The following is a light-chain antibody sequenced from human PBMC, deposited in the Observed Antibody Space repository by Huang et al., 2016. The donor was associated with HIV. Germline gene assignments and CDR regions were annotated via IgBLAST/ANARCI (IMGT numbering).Light chain of an antibody. V-gene: IGKV3-15*01. Sequence: VMMSQSPATLAASPGERVTLSCGASQSVNTNLAWYQQKPGQPPRRLIYAAYTRATGVPARFAGSGSGTEFTLTIDSLQSDDFAVYYCQQYNKWPPEYTFGQGTRLEIK. CDR1: QSVNTN. J-gene: IGKJ2*01. CDR2: AAY. CDR3: QQYNKWPPEYT.